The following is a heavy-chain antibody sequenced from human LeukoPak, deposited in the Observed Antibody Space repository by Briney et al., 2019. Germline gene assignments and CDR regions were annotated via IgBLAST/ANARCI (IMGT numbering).Heavy chain of an antibody. CDR3: MTAAGYNFGQY. D-gene: IGHD5-18*01. Sequence: GGSLRLSCAASGLTVNNNYMNWVRQAPGKGLEWVSALYIGGNTYYADSVRGRFTISRDNSKNTLYLQMNILRAEDTAIYYCMTAAGYNFGQYWGQGTLVTVSS. V-gene: IGHV3-53*01. CDR2: LYIGGNT. J-gene: IGHJ4*02. CDR1: GLTVNNNY.